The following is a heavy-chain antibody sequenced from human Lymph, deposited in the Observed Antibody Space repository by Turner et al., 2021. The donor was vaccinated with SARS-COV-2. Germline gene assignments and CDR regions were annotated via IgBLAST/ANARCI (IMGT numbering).Heavy chain of an antibody. CDR1: GYTRAELS. J-gene: IGHJ6*02. Sequence: QVQLVQSGVEVKKPGASVKVSCRGYGYTRAELSMHWVRQAPGKGQGWVEGLDPEDGKIIYAHKFQGRVTMTEDTSTYTAYMELSSLRSEDTAVYDCATVLCTGSSCYYYGMDVWGQGTTVTVSS. V-gene: IGHV1-24*01. D-gene: IGHD3-10*02. CDR2: LDPEDGKI. CDR3: ATVLCTGSSCYYYGMDV.